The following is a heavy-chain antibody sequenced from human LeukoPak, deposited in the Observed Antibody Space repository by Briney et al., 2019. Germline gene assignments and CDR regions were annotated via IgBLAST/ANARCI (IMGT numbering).Heavy chain of an antibody. CDR1: GYTFTGYY. CDR3: ARARTYCGGDCSYFDS. J-gene: IGHJ4*02. Sequence: ASVKVSCKASGYTFTGYYMHWVRQAPGQGLEWMGWINPHSGGTNYAQKFQGRVTMTRDTSISTAYMELSSLRSDDTAIYYCARARTYCGGDCSYFDSWGQGTLVTVSS. CDR2: INPHSGGT. V-gene: IGHV1-2*02. D-gene: IGHD2-21*02.